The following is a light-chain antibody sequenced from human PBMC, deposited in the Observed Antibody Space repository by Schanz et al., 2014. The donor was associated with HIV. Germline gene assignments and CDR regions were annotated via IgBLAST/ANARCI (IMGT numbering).Light chain of an antibody. CDR1: SSNIGSNT. Sequence: QSVLTQPPSVSGAPGQSVTISCSGSSSNIGSNTVNWYQQFPGTAPKLLIYSYDQRPSGVPDRFSGSKSGTSASLAINGLQFEDEADYHCAAWDDSLNGWVFGGGTKLTVL. J-gene: IGLJ3*02. CDR2: SYD. CDR3: AAWDDSLNGWV. V-gene: IGLV1-44*01.